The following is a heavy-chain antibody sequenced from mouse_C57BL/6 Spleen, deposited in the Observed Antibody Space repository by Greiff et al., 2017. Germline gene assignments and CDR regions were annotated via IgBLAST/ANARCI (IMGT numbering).Heavy chain of an antibody. Sequence: VQLQQSGPELVKPGASVKIPCKASGYTFTDYNMDWVKQSHGQSLEWIGNINPNNGGTLYNQKFKGKATLTVDKSSSTAYMELRSLTPESTAAYDSAGFHYYSRSNRDDAMDYWGQGTSVTVSS. CDR2: INPNNGGT. CDR3: AGFHYYSRSNRDDAMDY. J-gene: IGHJ4*01. D-gene: IGHD1-1*01. V-gene: IGHV1-18*01. CDR1: GYTFTDYN.